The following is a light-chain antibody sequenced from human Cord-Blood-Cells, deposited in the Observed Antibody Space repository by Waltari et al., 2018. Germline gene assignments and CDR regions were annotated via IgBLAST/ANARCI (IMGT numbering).Light chain of an antibody. CDR2: DVS. CDR1: RSDVGGYHY. J-gene: IGLJ3*02. CDR3: SSYTSSSTLWV. Sequence: QSALTQPASVSGSPRQSITIPCTGTRSDVGGYHYVYWYQQHPGKAPKLMIYDVSNRPSGVSNRFSGSKSGNTASLTISGLQAEDEADYYCSSYTSSSTLWVFGGGTKLTVL. V-gene: IGLV2-14*01.